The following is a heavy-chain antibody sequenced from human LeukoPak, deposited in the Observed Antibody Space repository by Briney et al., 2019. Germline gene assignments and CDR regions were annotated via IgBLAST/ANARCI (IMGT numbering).Heavy chain of an antibody. CDR2: IYYSGST. D-gene: IGHD3-10*01. J-gene: IGHJ3*02. CDR1: GGSISSYY. V-gene: IGHV4-59*12. Sequence: SETLSLTCTVSGGSISSYYWSWIRQPPGRGLEWIGYIYYSGSTYYNPSLKSRVTISVDTSKNQFSLKLSSVTAADTAVYYCARDMVRGEVDIWGQGTMVTVSS. CDR3: ARDMVRGEVDI.